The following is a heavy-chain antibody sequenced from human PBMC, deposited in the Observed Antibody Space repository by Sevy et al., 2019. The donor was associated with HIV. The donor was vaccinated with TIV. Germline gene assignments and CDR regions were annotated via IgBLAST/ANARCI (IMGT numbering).Heavy chain of an antibody. CDR3: ANHRGTRQLSGSYYFDY. Sequence: GGSLRLSCAASGFTFSSYAMSWVRQAPGKGLEWVSAISGSGGSTYYADSVKGRFTISRDYSKNTLYLQMNSLRAEDTAVYYCANHRGTRQLSGSYYFDYWGQGTLVTVSS. V-gene: IGHV3-23*01. CDR1: GFTFSSYA. D-gene: IGHD1-26*01. J-gene: IGHJ4*02. CDR2: ISGSGGST.